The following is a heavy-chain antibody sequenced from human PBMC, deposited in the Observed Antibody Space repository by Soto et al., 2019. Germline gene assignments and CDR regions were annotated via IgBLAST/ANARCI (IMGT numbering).Heavy chain of an antibody. CDR2: INAGNGNT. V-gene: IGHV1-3*01. J-gene: IGHJ5*02. D-gene: IGHD4-4*01. CDR3: ARPRVTTGENWFDL. CDR1: GYTFTIYA. Sequence: ASVNVSCKASGYTFTIYAIHWVRQAPGQGLEWMGWINAGNGNTKSSQKFQGRLTITSDTSANTAYMELSSLRSEDTAVYYCARPRVTTGENWFDLWGQGTLVTVSS.